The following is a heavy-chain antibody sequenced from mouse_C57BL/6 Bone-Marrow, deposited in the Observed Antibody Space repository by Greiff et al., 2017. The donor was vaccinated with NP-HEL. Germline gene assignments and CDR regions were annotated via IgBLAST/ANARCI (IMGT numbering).Heavy chain of an antibody. CDR3: ARDGYHPLAY. D-gene: IGHD2-3*01. CDR2: IYPRSGYT. Sequence: QVQLQQSGAELARPGASVKLSCKASGYTFTSYGISWVKQRTGQGLEWIGEIYPRSGYTYYNEKFKGKATLTADKSSSTAYMELRSLTSEDSAVYICARDGYHPLAYWGQGTLVTVSA. J-gene: IGHJ3*01. V-gene: IGHV1-81*01. CDR1: GYTFTSYG.